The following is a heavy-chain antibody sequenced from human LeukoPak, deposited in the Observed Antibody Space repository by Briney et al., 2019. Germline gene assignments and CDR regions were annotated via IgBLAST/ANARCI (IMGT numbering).Heavy chain of an antibody. CDR3: ATDRDAVVWFQH. Sequence: ASVKVSCKASGYTFTSFGISWVRQAPGQGLEWMGWISVFNGKLIYAQKFQGRVTMTEDTSTDTAYMELSSLRSEDTAVYYCATDRDAVVWFQHWGQGTLVTASS. CDR2: ISVFNGKL. J-gene: IGHJ1*01. V-gene: IGHV1-18*01. CDR1: GYTFTSFG. D-gene: IGHD2-8*02.